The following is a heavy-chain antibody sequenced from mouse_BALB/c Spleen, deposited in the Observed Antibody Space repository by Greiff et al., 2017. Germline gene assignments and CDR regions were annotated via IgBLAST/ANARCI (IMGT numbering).Heavy chain of an antibody. CDR3: AREEDYYGFAY. CDR1: GFSLTGYG. CDR2: IWGDGST. V-gene: IGHV2-6-7*01. D-gene: IGHD1-1*01. J-gene: IGHJ3*01. Sequence: QVQLKESGPGLVAPSQSLSITCTVSGFSLTGYGVNWVRQPPGKGLEWLGMIWGDGSTDYNSALKSRLSISKDNSKSQVFLKMNSLQTDDTARYYCAREEDYYGFAYWGQGTLVTVSA.